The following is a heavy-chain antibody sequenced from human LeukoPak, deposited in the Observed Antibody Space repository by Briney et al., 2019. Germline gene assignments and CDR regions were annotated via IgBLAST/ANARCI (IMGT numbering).Heavy chain of an antibody. D-gene: IGHD6-19*01. CDR2: INPSGGST. CDR1: GYTFTSYY. Sequence: VASVKVSCKASGYTFTSYYMHWVRQAPGQGLEWMAIINPSGGSTNYAQKFQGRVTMTRDTSTSTVYMELSSLRSEDTAVYYCAREGIAVAVDYWGQGTLVTVSS. J-gene: IGHJ4*02. V-gene: IGHV1-46*01. CDR3: AREGIAVAVDY.